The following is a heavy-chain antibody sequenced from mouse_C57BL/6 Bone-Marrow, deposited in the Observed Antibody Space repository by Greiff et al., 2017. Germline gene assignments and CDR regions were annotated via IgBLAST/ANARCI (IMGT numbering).Heavy chain of an antibody. J-gene: IGHJ4*01. V-gene: IGHV5-4*01. CDR3: AREGSPCAMDY. CDR2: ISDGGSYT. Sequence: EVKVVESGGGLVKPGGSLKLSCAASGFTFSSYAMSWVRQTPEKRLEWVATISDGGSYTYYPDNVKGRFTISRDNAKNNLYLQMSHLKSEDTAMYYCAREGSPCAMDYWGQGTSVTVSS. CDR1: GFTFSSYA.